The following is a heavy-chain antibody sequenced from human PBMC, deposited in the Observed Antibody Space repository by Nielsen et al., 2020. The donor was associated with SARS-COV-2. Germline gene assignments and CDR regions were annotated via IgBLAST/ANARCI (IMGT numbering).Heavy chain of an antibody. CDR1: GFTFSNYV. D-gene: IGHD1-26*01. V-gene: IGHV3-64*01. Sequence: GESLKISCAASGFTFSNYVMHWVRQDPGKGLEYVSAISTYGSSTYYANSVKGRFTISRDNSKNTVYLQMGSVRVEDMAVYYCARGGSGSHHGTFDYWGQGTLVTVSS. J-gene: IGHJ4*02. CDR3: ARGGSGSHHGTFDY. CDR2: ISTYGSST.